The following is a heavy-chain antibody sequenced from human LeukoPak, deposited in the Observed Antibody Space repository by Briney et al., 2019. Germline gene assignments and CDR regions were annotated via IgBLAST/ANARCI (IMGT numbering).Heavy chain of an antibody. D-gene: IGHD2-8*01. V-gene: IGHV3-7*01. CDR2: IKQDGSEK. J-gene: IGHJ6*02. Sequence: PGGSLRLSCAASGFTFSSYWMSWVRQAPGKGLEWVANIKQDGSEKYYVDSVKGRFTISRDNAKNSLYLQMNSLRAEDTAVYYCAGIMVFYYYGMDVWGQGTTVTVSS. CDR1: GFTFSSYW. CDR3: AGIMVFYYYGMDV.